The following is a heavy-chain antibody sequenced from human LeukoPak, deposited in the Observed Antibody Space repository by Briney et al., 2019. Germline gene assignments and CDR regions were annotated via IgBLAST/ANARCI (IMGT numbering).Heavy chain of an antibody. CDR3: ARHDGILYGSGTTKYYMDV. V-gene: IGHV5-51*01. CDR2: IYPGDSDT. CDR1: GYSFTSYW. J-gene: IGHJ6*03. D-gene: IGHD3-10*01. Sequence: KAGESLKISCKGSGYSFTSYWIGWVRQLPGKGLEWMGIIYPGDSDTRYSPSFQGQVTISADKSISTAYLQWSSLKASDTAMYYCARHDGILYGSGTTKYYMDVWGKGTTVTVSS.